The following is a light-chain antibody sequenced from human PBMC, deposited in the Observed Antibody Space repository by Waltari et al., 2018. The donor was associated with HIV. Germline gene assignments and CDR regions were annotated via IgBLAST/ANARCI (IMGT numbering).Light chain of an antibody. CDR1: SSEIGYYDY. Sequence: QSALTQPASVSGSPGQSIVLPCTGSSSEIGYYDYVSWYQQYPGQAPKALIYEVTSRSSRTSSLFSGSKSAPTAFLAISKLQTDDEADYFCSSYTRRGTVVFGGGTRLPVL. CDR2: EVT. CDR3: SSYTRRGTVV. J-gene: IGLJ2*01. V-gene: IGLV2-14*01.